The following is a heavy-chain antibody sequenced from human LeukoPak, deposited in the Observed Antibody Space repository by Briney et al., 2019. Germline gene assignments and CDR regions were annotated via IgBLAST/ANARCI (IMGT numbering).Heavy chain of an antibody. CDR3: ARSLLRFLEWLFPDPYGMDV. V-gene: IGHV3-30-3*01. CDR1: GFTFSSYA. J-gene: IGHJ6*02. Sequence: GALRLSCAASGFTFSSYAMHWVRQAPGKGLEWVAVISYDGSNKYYADSVKGRFTISRDNSKNTLYLQMNSLRAEDTAVYYCARSLLRFLEWLFPDPYGMDVWGQGTTVTVSS. CDR2: ISYDGSNK. D-gene: IGHD3-3*01.